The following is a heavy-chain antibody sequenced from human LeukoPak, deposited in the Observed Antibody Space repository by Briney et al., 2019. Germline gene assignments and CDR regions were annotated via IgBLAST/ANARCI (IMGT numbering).Heavy chain of an antibody. CDR3: ARVQSVDASDI. CDR2: IDTSAKYI. Sequence: PGGSLRLSCAASGFTFSTYSMNWVRQAPGKGLGWVSFIDTSAKYIYYGESMKGRFTISRDNAQNSLYLHMNGLRPEDTAVYYCARVQSVDASDIWGQGTMVTVSS. J-gene: IGHJ3*02. CDR1: GFTFSTYS. V-gene: IGHV3-21*01.